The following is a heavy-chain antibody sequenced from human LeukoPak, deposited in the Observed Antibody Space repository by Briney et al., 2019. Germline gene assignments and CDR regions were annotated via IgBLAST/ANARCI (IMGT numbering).Heavy chain of an antibody. CDR3: ARASSESYYVFDY. Sequence: SETLSLTCTVSGGSISSYYWSWIRQPPGKGLEWIGYIYYSGSTNYNPSLKSRVTISVDTSKNQFSLKLSSVTAADTAVYYCARASSESYYVFDYWGKGTLVTVSS. CDR2: IYYSGST. CDR1: GGSISSYY. J-gene: IGHJ4*02. D-gene: IGHD1-26*01. V-gene: IGHV4-59*01.